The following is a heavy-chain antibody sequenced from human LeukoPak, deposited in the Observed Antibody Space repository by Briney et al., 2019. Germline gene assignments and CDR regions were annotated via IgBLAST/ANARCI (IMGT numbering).Heavy chain of an antibody. CDR3: ARVWGYCSSTSCYGGGYFDY. CDR2: ISSRGSTI. CDR1: GFTFSDYY. V-gene: IGHV3-11*04. D-gene: IGHD2-2*01. J-gene: IGHJ4*02. Sequence: PGGSLRLSCAASGFTFSDYYMSWIRQAPGKGLEWVSYISSRGSTIYYADSVKGRFTISRDNAKNSLYLQVNSLRAEDTAVYYCARVWGYCSSTSCYGGGYFDYWGQGTLVTVSS.